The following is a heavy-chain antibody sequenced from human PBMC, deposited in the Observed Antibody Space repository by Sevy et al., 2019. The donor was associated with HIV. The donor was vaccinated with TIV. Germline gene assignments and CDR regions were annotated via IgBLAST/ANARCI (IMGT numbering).Heavy chain of an antibody. CDR3: VNALNYGILSGYFQVICFDY. D-gene: IGHD3-9*01. CDR2: ISGSGGST. CDR1: GFTFSSYA. J-gene: IGHJ4*02. Sequence: GGSLRLSCAASGFTFSSYAMSWVRQAPGKGLEWVSAISGSGGSTYYADSLKGRFTIPRDNSKNTLYLQMNSLCADDTAVCYFVNALNYGILSGYFQVICFDYRGPGNLGTVSS. V-gene: IGHV3-23*01.